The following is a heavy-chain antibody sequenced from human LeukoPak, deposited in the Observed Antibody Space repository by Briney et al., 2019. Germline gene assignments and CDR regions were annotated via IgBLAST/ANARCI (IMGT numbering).Heavy chain of an antibody. CDR1: GGSISSYY. Sequence: SETLSLTCTVSGGSISSYYWSWIRQPPGKGLEWIGRIYTSGSTNYNPSLKSRVTISVDTSKNQFSLKLSSVTAADTAVYYCARDGGPDILTGYYPDAFDIWGQGTMVTVSS. CDR2: IYTSGST. CDR3: ARDGGPDILTGYYPDAFDI. V-gene: IGHV4-4*08. D-gene: IGHD3-9*01. J-gene: IGHJ3*02.